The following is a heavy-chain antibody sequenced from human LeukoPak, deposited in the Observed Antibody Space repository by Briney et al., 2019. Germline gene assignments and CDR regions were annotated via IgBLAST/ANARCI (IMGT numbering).Heavy chain of an antibody. CDR1: GGSISSGSYY. Sequence: SETLSLTCTVSGGSISSGSYYWRWIRQPAGKGLEWIGCIYNSGRPNYNPSLKSRVTISVDTPKNQSSLKLSSVTAADTAVYYCARVWVRSGGSCYDPWGQGTLVTVSS. CDR2: IYNSGRP. D-gene: IGHD2-15*01. CDR3: ARVWVRSGGSCYDP. V-gene: IGHV4-61*02. J-gene: IGHJ5*02.